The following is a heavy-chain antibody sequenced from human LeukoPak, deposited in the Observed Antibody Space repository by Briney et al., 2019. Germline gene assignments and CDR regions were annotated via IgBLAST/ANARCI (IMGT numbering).Heavy chain of an antibody. V-gene: IGHV3-33*06. D-gene: IGHD2-8*01. CDR1: GFTFSSYG. J-gene: IGHJ6*02. Sequence: QPGRSLRLSCATSGFTFSSYGMHWVRLAPGKGLEWVAVIWYDGSNIHYADSVQGRFTISRDSSKNTLYLQMNSLRAEDTGVYYCANNGVSPNYYYGMNVWGQGTTVTVSS. CDR3: ANNGVSPNYYYGMNV. CDR2: IWYDGSNI.